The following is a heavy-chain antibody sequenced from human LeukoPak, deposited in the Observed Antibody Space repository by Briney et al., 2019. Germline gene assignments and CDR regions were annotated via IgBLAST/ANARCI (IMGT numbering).Heavy chain of an antibody. Sequence: QTGGSLRLSCAASGFTFSSYAMSWVRQAPGKGLEWVSAIAGSGGNTYYAGSVKGRFTNSRDNSKNTLYLQMNSLRAEDTAVYYCAKGGTMMVGDVLDYWGQGTLVTVSS. V-gene: IGHV3-23*01. J-gene: IGHJ4*02. CDR3: AKGGTMMVGDVLDY. D-gene: IGHD3-22*01. CDR1: GFTFSSYA. CDR2: IAGSGGNT.